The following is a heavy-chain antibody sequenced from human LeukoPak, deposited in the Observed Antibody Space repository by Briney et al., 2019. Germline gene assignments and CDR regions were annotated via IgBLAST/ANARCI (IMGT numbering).Heavy chain of an antibody. CDR1: GYTFTGYY. CDR2: INPNSGGT. Sequence: ASVKVSCKASGYTFTGYYMHWVRQAPGQGLEWMGWINPNSGGTNYAQKFQGWVTMTRDTSISTAYMELSRLRSDDTAVYYCARTRYSSGWYLWYWGQGTLVTVSS. V-gene: IGHV1-2*04. J-gene: IGHJ4*02. D-gene: IGHD6-19*01. CDR3: ARTRYSSGWYLWY.